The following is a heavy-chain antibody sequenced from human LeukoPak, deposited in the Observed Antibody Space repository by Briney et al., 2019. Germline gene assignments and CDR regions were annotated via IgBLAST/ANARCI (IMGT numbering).Heavy chain of an antibody. CDR1: GVSINSHY. CDR2: GHYSGTT. V-gene: IGHV4-59*08. J-gene: IGHJ4*02. CDR3: ARHGTGTGYPLDY. Sequence: PSETLSLTCTVSGVSINSHYWSWIRQSPGKGLEWIAYGHYSGTTNYTPTLKIRVTISVDTSKNQFSLKLTSVSAADTAMYYCARHGTGTGYPLDYWGLGTLVTVSS. D-gene: IGHD3/OR15-3a*01.